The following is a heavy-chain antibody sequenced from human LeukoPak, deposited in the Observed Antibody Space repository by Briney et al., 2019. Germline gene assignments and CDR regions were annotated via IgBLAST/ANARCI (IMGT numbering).Heavy chain of an antibody. D-gene: IGHD6-6*01. Sequence: SETLSLTYTVSGGSISSGDYYWSWIRQPPGKGLEWIGYIYYSGSTYYNPSLKSRVTISVDTSKNQFSLKLSSVTAADTAVYYCARAGGIAARLDYWGQGTLVTVSS. CDR3: ARAGGIAARLDY. J-gene: IGHJ4*02. V-gene: IGHV4-30-4*08. CDR1: GGSISSGDYY. CDR2: IYYSGST.